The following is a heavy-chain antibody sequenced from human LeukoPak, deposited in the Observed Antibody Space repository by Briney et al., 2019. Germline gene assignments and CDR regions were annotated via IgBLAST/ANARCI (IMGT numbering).Heavy chain of an antibody. J-gene: IGHJ4*02. Sequence: ASVKASCKASGYTFTSYDINWMRHATRQGLEWMGWKNPNRDNTGYAQKFQGRVTMTRNSSITTAYMELSSLRSEDTAVYYCARRHGRCSDGSCYYPDYWGQGTLVTVSS. CDR2: KNPNRDNT. V-gene: IGHV1-8*01. D-gene: IGHD2-15*01. CDR1: GYTFTSYD. CDR3: ARRHGRCSDGSCYYPDY.